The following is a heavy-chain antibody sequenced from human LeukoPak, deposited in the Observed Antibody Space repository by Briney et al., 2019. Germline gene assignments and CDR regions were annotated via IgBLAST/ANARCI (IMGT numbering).Heavy chain of an antibody. CDR2: IDRDGSRI. J-gene: IGHJ4*02. CDR3: VRGNDYGGPHY. Sequence: GGSLRLSCAGSGFTFSSYWMHWVRQAPGKGLVWVSRIDRDGSRINYADSVKVRFTISRDNGKNTLFLQMNSLRAEDAAVYYCVRGNDYGGPHYWGQGTLVTVSS. V-gene: IGHV3-74*01. CDR1: GFTFSSYW. D-gene: IGHD4-23*01.